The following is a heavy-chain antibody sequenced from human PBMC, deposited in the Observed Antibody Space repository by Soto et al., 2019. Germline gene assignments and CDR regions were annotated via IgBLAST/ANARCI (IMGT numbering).Heavy chain of an antibody. CDR3: AKVHYSSSSAAYDAFDI. CDR2: ISSTGGST. D-gene: IGHD6-6*01. J-gene: IGHJ3*02. CDR1: GFPFSNYA. Sequence: GGSLRLSCAASGFPFSNYAMTWVRRAPGKGLEWVSGISSTGGSTYYPDSVKGRFTISRDNSKNTLYLQMNSLRAEDTAIYYCAKVHYSSSSAAYDAFDIWGQGTLVTVSS. V-gene: IGHV3-23*01.